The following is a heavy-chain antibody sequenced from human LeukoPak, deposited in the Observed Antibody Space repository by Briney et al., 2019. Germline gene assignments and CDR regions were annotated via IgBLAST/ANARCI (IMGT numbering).Heavy chain of an antibody. CDR3: ARDKQQLVQFFFDY. CDR1: GFTFSSYA. CDR2: ISYDGSNK. D-gene: IGHD6-13*01. J-gene: IGHJ4*02. Sequence: PGGSLRFSCAASGFTFSSYAMHWVRQAPGKGLGWVSIISYDGSNKYYADSVKGRFTISRDNSKNTLYLQMNSLRAEDTDVYYCARDKQQLVQFFFDYWGQGTLVTVSS. V-gene: IGHV3-30-3*01.